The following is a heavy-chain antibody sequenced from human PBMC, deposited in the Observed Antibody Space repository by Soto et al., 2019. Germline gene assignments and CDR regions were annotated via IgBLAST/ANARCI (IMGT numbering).Heavy chain of an antibody. CDR1: GFTFSSYA. J-gene: IGHJ5*02. V-gene: IGHV3-23*01. CDR3: AKCPYYDYIWGSFDP. D-gene: IGHD3-16*01. Sequence: GGSLRLSCAASGFTFSSYAMSWVRQAPGKGLEWVSAISGSGGSTYYADSVKGRFTISRDNSKNTLYLQMNSLRAEDTAVYYCAKCPYYDYIWGSFDPWGQGTLVTVSS. CDR2: ISGSGGST.